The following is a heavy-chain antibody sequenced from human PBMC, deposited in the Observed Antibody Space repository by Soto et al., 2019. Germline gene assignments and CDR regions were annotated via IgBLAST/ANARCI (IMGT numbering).Heavy chain of an antibody. CDR2: ISAYSGNT. D-gene: IGHD3-16*02. V-gene: IGHV1-18*01. CDR1: GYTFTSYG. Sequence: GASVKVSCKASGYTFTSYGISWVRQAPGQGLEWMGWISAYSGNTNYAQKLQGRVTMTTDTSTSTAYMELRSLRSDDTAVYYCARDSSPRGSYRRANDYWGQGTLVTSPQ. CDR3: ARDSSPRGSYRRANDY. J-gene: IGHJ4*02.